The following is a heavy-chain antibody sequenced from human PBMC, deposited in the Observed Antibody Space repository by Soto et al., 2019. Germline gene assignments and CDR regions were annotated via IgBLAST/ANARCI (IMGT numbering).Heavy chain of an antibody. D-gene: IGHD3-22*01. V-gene: IGHV1-3*01. CDR3: ARSGSSGWFSGDSSGYTSDLFDY. CDR2: INAGNGNT. CDR1: GYTFTSYA. J-gene: IGHJ4*02. Sequence: ASVKVSCKASGYTFTSYAMHWVRQAPGQRLEWMGWINAGNGNTKYSQKFQGRVTITRDTSASTAYMELSSLRSEDTAVYYCARSGSSGWFSGDSSGYTSDLFDYWGQGTLVTVSS.